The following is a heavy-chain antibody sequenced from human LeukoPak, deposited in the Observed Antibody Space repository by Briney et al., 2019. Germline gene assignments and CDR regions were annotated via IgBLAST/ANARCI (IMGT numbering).Heavy chain of an antibody. CDR1: GFTFSSYG. Sequence: GGSLRLSCAASGFTFSSYGMHWVRQAPGKGLEWVAVISYDGSNKYYADSVKGRFTISRDNSNNTLYLQMNSVRAEDKAVYYCAKVPYYYDSSGYWDAFDIWGQGTMVTVSS. CDR2: ISYDGSNK. V-gene: IGHV3-30*18. D-gene: IGHD3-22*01. J-gene: IGHJ3*02. CDR3: AKVPYYYDSSGYWDAFDI.